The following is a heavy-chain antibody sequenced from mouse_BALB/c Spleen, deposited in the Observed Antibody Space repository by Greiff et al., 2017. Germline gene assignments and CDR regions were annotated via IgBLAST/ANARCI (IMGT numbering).Heavy chain of an antibody. CDR3: TVKRDYAMDY. CDR2: INPSNGGT. CDR1: GYTFTSYY. V-gene: IGHV1S81*02. J-gene: IGHJ4*01. D-gene: IGHD1-1*01. Sequence: VQLQQSGAELVKPGASVKLSCKASGYTFTSYYMYWVKQRPGQGLEWIGEINPSNGGTNFNEKFKSKATLTVDKSSSTAYMQLSSLTSEDSAVYYCTVKRDYAMDYWGQGTSVTVSS.